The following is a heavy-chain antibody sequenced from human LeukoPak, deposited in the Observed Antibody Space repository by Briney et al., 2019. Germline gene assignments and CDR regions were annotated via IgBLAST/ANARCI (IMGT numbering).Heavy chain of an antibody. V-gene: IGHV3-21*06. CDR2: ISSSSTYI. D-gene: IGHD2-2*01. J-gene: IGHJ4*02. CDR1: GFTFGPYS. Sequence: PGGSLRLSCVASGFTFGPYSMNWVRQAPGKGLEWVSSISSSSTYIFYADSVKGRFTVTRDDAGNSVYLQMNDVRAEDTAVYYCARDLCPSTRCPPNFDYWGQGTQVTVSS. CDR3: ARDLCPSTRCPPNFDY.